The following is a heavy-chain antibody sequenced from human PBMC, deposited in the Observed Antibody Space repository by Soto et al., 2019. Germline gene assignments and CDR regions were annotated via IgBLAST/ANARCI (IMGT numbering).Heavy chain of an antibody. CDR2: IYYSGST. D-gene: IGHD3-22*01. CDR3: ARLYYYDSNHFDY. V-gene: IGHV4-61*01. J-gene: IGHJ4*02. CDR1: GGSVSSGSYY. Sequence: PSETLSLTCTVSGGSVSSGSYYWSWIRQPPGKGLEWIGYIYYSGSTNYNPSLKSRVTISVDTSKNQFSLKLSSVTAADTAVYYCARLYYYDSNHFDYWGQGTLVTVSS.